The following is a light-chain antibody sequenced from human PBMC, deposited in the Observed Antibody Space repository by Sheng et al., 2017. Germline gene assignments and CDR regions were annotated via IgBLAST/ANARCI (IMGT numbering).Light chain of an antibody. CDR3: QQTSSFPPT. J-gene: IGKJ1*01. CDR1: QGISSW. Sequence: DIQMTQSPSFVSASVGDRVTISCRASQGISSWLAWYQKKPGRAPRLLIYAASNLQSGVPSRFSGSGSGTDFTLTISDLQPEDFATYYCQQTSSFPPTFGQGTKVEIK. CDR2: AAS. V-gene: IGKV1-12*01.